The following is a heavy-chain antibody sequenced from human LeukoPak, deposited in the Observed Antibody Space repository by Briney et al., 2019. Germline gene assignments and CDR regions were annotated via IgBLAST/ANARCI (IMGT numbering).Heavy chain of an antibody. D-gene: IGHD5-12*01. J-gene: IGHJ4*02. V-gene: IGHV3-21*01. Sequence: PGGSLRLSCAASGFTLSSYSMNWVRQAPGKWLEWVSSISSSSYIYYADSVKGRFTISRDNAKNSLYLQMNSLRAEDTAVYYCARDSDYVPRDYWGQGTLVTVSS. CDR3: ARDSDYVPRDY. CDR1: GFTLSSYS. CDR2: ISSSSYI.